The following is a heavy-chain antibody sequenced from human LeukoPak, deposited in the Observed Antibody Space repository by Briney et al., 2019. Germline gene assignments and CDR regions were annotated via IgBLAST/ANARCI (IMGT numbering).Heavy chain of an antibody. CDR2: IYYSGST. CDR1: GGSISSSSYY. J-gene: IGHJ3*02. Sequence: PSETLSLTPTVPGGSISSSSYYWGWIRQPPGKGLEWIGSIYYSGSTYYNTSLKSPVALSVATSTNQFSLKLCSVTAADSAVYYCATQGGLDIVVVPAAIDPAFDIWGEGTMVTVSS. CDR3: ATQGGLDIVVVPAAIDPAFDI. D-gene: IGHD2-2*02. V-gene: IGHV4-39*01.